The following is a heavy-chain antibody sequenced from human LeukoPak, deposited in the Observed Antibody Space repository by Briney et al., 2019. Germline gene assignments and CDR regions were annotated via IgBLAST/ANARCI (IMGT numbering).Heavy chain of an antibody. CDR3: ARDTKQLWPTDY. D-gene: IGHD5-18*01. V-gene: IGHV3-21*01. J-gene: IGHJ4*02. Sequence: GGSLRLSCAASGFTFSSYSMNWVRQAPGKGLGWVSSISSSSSYIYYADSVKGRFTISRDNAKNSLYLQMNSLRAEDTAVYYCARDTKQLWPTDYWGQGTLVTVSS. CDR1: GFTFSSYS. CDR2: ISSSSSYI.